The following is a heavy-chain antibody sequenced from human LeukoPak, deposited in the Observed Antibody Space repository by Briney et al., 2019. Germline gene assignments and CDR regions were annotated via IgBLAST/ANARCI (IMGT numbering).Heavy chain of an antibody. D-gene: IGHD4-11*01. J-gene: IGHJ4*02. CDR1: GFTFSTYA. Sequence: PGGSLRLSCAASGFTFSTYAMSWVRQAPGKGLEWVSAISSSGGSTYYADSVKGRFTISRDNSNNTLYLEMSSLRAEDMAVYYCAKGRVSDYWGQGTLVTVSS. V-gene: IGHV3-23*01. CDR3: AKGRVSDY. CDR2: ISSSGGST.